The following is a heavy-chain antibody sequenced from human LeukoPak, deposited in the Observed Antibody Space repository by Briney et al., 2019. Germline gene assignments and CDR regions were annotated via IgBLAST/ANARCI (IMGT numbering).Heavy chain of an antibody. V-gene: IGHV3-30*18. J-gene: IGHJ4*02. CDR2: ISYDGSNK. Sequence: GGSLRLSCAASGFTFSSYGMHWVRQAPGKGLEWVAVISYDGSNKYYADSVKGRFTTSRDNSKNTLYLQMNSLRAEDTAVYYCANDFGPPVGATFDYWGQGTLVTVSS. CDR1: GFTFSSYG. D-gene: IGHD1-26*01. CDR3: ANDFGPPVGATFDY.